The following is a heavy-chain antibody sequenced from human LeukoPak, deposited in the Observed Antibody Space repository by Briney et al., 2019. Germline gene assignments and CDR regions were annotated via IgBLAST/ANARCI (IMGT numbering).Heavy chain of an antibody. Sequence: KAGGSLRLSCAASGFTFSDYYMSWIRQAPGKGLEWVSYISSSGSTIYYADSVKGRFTISRDNAKNSLYLQMNSLRAEDTAVYYCARDVLFYYYMDVWGKGTTVTVSS. D-gene: IGHD2-21*01. CDR1: GFTFSDYY. CDR3: ARDVLFYYYMDV. CDR2: ISSSGSTI. J-gene: IGHJ6*03. V-gene: IGHV3-11*04.